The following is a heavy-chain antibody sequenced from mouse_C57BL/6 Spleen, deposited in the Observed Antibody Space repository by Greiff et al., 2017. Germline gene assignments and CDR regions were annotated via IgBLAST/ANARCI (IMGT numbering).Heavy chain of an antibody. CDR3: ARVHYYGSSYGYFDV. D-gene: IGHD1-1*01. CDR1: GYTFTSYG. J-gene: IGHJ1*03. Sequence: VQLQQSGAELARPGASVKLSCKASGYTFTSYGISWVKQRTGQGLEWIGEIYPRSGNTYYNEKFKGKATLTADKSSSTAYMELRSLTSEDSAVYFGARVHYYGSSYGYFDVWGTGTTVTVSS. CDR2: IYPRSGNT. V-gene: IGHV1-81*01.